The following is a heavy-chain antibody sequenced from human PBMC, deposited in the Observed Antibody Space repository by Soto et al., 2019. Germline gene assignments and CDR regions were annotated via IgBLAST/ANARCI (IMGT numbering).Heavy chain of an antibody. Sequence: SLRLSCAASXFTFSSYGMTWVRQAQGKGLEWVSFSSATGAGTYYADSVKGRFTISRDNSKNTLYLQMTSLRADDTAVYYCAKDRRAGGNYGFYSDFWGQGALVTVSS. CDR3: AKDRRAGGNYGFYSDF. J-gene: IGHJ4*02. D-gene: IGHD1-7*01. CDR1: XFTFSSYG. CDR2: SSATGAGT. V-gene: IGHV3-23*01.